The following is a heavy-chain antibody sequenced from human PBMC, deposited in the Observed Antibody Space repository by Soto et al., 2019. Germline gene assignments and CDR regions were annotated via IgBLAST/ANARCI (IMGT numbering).Heavy chain of an antibody. CDR3: ARRNAFDT. CDR1: GGSISGYY. Sequence: QVQLQQSGPGLVKPSETLSLTCTVSGGSISGYYWNWIRQPPGKGLEWIGYFSNSGSTSYNSSLMNRVAISADTSRNHFSLKLTSVTAADTAVYYCARRNAFDTWGQGTLVTVSS. J-gene: IGHJ3*02. V-gene: IGHV4-59*08. D-gene: IGHD1-1*01. CDR2: FSNSGST.